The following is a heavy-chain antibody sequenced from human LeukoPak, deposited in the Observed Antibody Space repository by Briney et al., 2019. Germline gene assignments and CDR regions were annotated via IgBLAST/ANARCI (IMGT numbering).Heavy chain of an antibody. Sequence: PGRSLRPSCAASGFIFSNFGIHWVRQAPGKGLEWVAVISNDGGNKYYADSVKGRFTISRDNSKNTLYLQMNSLKAEDTAVYYCARGHDFFYLDYWGQGTLVTVSS. CDR3: ARGHDFFYLDY. CDR2: ISNDGGNK. D-gene: IGHD3/OR15-3a*01. CDR1: GFIFSNFG. J-gene: IGHJ4*02. V-gene: IGHV3-30*04.